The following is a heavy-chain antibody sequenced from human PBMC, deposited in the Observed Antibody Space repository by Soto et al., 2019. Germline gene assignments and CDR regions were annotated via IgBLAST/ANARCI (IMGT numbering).Heavy chain of an antibody. CDR1: GYTFSDYY. CDR3: ASHYDMWSGYLSPVDY. D-gene: IGHD3-3*01. J-gene: IGHJ4*02. Sequence: QVQLVESGGDLVKRGGSLRLSCAASGYTFSDYYMSWIRQAPGKGLEWISYIDTSSTKIYYADSVKGRFTISRDNAKNSLYLEMNSLTDEGTAVYYCASHYDMWSGYLSPVDYWGQGTLVTVSS. V-gene: IGHV3-11*01. CDR2: IDTSSTKI.